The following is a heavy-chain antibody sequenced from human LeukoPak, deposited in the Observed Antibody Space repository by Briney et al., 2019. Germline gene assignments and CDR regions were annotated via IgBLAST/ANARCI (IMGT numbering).Heavy chain of an antibody. CDR1: GFTFSSYA. D-gene: IGHD3-22*01. J-gene: IGHJ4*02. V-gene: IGHV3-30-3*01. CDR2: ISYDGSNK. CDR3: ARDRSGFYSIDQ. Sequence: PGRSLRLSCAASGFTFSSYAMHWVRQAPGKGLEWVAVISYDGSNKYYADSVKGRFTISRDNSKNTLYLQMNSLRAEDTAVYYCARDRSGFYSIDQWGQGTLVTVSP.